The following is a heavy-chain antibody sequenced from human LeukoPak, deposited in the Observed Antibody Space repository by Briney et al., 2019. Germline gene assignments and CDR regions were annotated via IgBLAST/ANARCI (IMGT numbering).Heavy chain of an antibody. V-gene: IGHV3-53*01. Sequence: GGSLRLSCAASGFTVSTNYMSWVRQAPGKGLEWVSVIYSGGTTYYSDSVRGRFTISRDNSKNTLYLQMNSLTADDSAVYYCARIDGSDDYWGQGTLVTVSS. CDR3: ARIDGSDDY. J-gene: IGHJ4*02. CDR1: GFTVSTNY. CDR2: IYSGGTT. D-gene: IGHD5-24*01.